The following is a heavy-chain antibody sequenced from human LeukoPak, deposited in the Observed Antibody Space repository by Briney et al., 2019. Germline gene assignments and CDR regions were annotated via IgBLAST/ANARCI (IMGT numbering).Heavy chain of an antibody. CDR1: GFTFGSYA. V-gene: IGHV3-23*01. J-gene: IGHJ4*02. CDR3: AKGAHTSSSLWPSAADY. Sequence: PGGSLRLSCAASGFTFGSYAMNWVRQGPGKGLEWVSSISASGGSTYYADSVKGRLTISRDYSKNTLFLQMNSLRAEDTAVYYCAKGAHTSSSLWPSAADYWGQGTLVTVSS. CDR2: ISASGGST. D-gene: IGHD6-6*01.